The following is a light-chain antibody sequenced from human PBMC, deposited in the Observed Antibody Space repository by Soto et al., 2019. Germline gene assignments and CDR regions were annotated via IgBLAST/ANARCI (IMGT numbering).Light chain of an antibody. CDR2: AAS. V-gene: IGKV1-39*01. CDR3: QQTFSILPWT. Sequence: DIQLTQSPSSLTASVGDRVTITCRASQTIRAYLNWYQQKPGMAPQLLIYAASSVQSGVPSRFSGSGSGTEFTLTISSLQPEDFATYYCQQTFSILPWTFGPGTKVEAK. J-gene: IGKJ1*01. CDR1: QTIRAY.